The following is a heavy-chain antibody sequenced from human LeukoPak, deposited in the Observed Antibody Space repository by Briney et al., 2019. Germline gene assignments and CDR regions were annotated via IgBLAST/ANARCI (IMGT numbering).Heavy chain of an antibody. D-gene: IGHD2-21*02. CDR1: GLTFSSYV. CDR3: TRELGGDRDY. Sequence: GGSVRLSCAASGLTFSSYVMNWVRQAPGKGLVWVSRINSDGSSTSHADSVKGRFTISRDNAKNTLYLQMDSLRAEDTAVYYCTRELGGDRDYWGQGTLVTVSA. V-gene: IGHV3-74*01. J-gene: IGHJ4*02. CDR2: INSDGSST.